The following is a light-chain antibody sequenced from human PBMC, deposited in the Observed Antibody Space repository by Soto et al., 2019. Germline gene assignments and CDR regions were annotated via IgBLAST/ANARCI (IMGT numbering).Light chain of an antibody. Sequence: DIVMTQSPLSLPVTPGEPASISCRSSQSLLHSNGYNYLDWYLQKPGQSPQLLIYLGSNRASGVPDRFSGSGSGTDFTLKISRVEAEDVGVYYCMQPLQSWTFXQGT. CDR2: LGS. J-gene: IGKJ1*01. V-gene: IGKV2-28*01. CDR1: QSLLHSNGYNY. CDR3: MQPLQSWT.